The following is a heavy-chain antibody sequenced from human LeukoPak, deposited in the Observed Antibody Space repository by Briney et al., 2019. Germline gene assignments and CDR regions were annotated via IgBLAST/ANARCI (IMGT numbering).Heavy chain of an antibody. CDR2: IYYSGST. D-gene: IGHD3-10*01. Sequence: SETLPLTCTVSGGSISSHYWSWIQQPPGKGLEWIGYIYYSGSTNYNPSLKSRVTISVDTSKNQFSLKLSSVTAADTAVYYCARDRGSWFDPWGQGTLVTVSS. CDR1: GGSISSHY. J-gene: IGHJ5*02. V-gene: IGHV4-59*11. CDR3: ARDRGSWFDP.